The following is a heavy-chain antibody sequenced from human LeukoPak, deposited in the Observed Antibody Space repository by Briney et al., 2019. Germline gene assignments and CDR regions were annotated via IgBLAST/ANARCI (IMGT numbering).Heavy chain of an antibody. CDR2: ISGSGGST. V-gene: IGHV3-23*01. J-gene: IGHJ4*02. CDR3: AKVPYGCSSTSCLRYYFDY. CDR1: GFTFSSYA. D-gene: IGHD2-2*01. Sequence: GGSLRLSCAASGFTFSSYAMSWVRQAPGKGLEWVSAISGSGGSTYYADSVKGRFTISRDNSKNTLYLQMNSLRAEDTAVYYCAKVPYGCSSTSCLRYYFDYWGQGTLVTVSS.